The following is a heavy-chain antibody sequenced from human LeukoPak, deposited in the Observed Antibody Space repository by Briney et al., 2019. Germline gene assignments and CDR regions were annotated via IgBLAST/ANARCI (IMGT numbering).Heavy chain of an antibody. CDR1: GGSFSGYY. Sequence: NPSETLSLTCAVYGGSFSGYYWSWIRQPPGKGLEWIGEINHSGSTNYNPSLKSRVTISVDTSKNQFSLKLSSVTAADTAVYYCARGVIIIDWFDSWGQGTRVTVSS. CDR3: ARGVIIIDWFDS. J-gene: IGHJ5*01. D-gene: IGHD3-3*01. V-gene: IGHV4-34*01. CDR2: INHSGST.